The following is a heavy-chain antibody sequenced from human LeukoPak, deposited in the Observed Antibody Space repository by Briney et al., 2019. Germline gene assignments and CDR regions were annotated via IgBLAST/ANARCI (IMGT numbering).Heavy chain of an antibody. CDR2: IIPILGIA. CDR3: ATYLDYYDSSGQDY. J-gene: IGHJ4*02. V-gene: IGHV1-69*04. D-gene: IGHD3-22*01. Sequence: ASVKVSCKASGGTFSSYAISWVRQAPGQGLEWMGRIIPILGIANYAQKFQGRVTITADKSTSTAYVELSSLRSEDTAVYYCATYLDYYDSSGQDYWGQGTLVTVSS. CDR1: GGTFSSYA.